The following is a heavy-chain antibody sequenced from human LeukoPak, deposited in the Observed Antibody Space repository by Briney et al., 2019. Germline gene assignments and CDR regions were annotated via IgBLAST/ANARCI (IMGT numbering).Heavy chain of an antibody. V-gene: IGHV3-7*03. CDR3: ARDGGYDFWSGYLDY. D-gene: IGHD3-3*01. Sequence: GGSLRLSCAASGFTLSSYWMSWVRQAPGKGLEWVANIKQDGSEKYYVDSVKGRFTISRDNAKDSLYLQMNSLRAEDTAVYYCARDGGYDFWSGYLDYWGQGTLVTVSS. J-gene: IGHJ4*02. CDR1: GFTLSSYW. CDR2: IKQDGSEK.